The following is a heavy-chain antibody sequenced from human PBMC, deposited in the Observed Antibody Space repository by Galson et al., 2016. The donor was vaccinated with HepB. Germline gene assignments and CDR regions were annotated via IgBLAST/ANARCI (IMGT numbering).Heavy chain of an antibody. CDR1: GYTFTSYY. J-gene: IGHJ3*01. CDR3: VSSSVLLWFREDHDAFDV. CDR2: INPSVGST. Sequence: SVKVSCKASGYTFTSYYMHWVRQAPGQGLEWMGIINPSVGSTSYAQKFQGRVTMTRDTSTSTVYMELSSLRSEDTAVYYRVSSSVLLWFREDHDAFDVWGQGTRVTVSS. D-gene: IGHD3-10*01. V-gene: IGHV1-46*01.